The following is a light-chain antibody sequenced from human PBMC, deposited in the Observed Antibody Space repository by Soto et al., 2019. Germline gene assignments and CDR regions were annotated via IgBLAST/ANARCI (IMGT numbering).Light chain of an antibody. CDR1: QSVISQ. CDR2: GAS. CDR3: QQYKDWPYT. Sequence: EIVMTQSPATLSVSPGERATLSCRASQSVISQLAWYHQRPGQAPRLLIYGASTRARGIPARFGGSGSGTEVTLTISSLQSEDFAVYYCQQYKDWPYTFGQGTKLEIK. J-gene: IGKJ2*01. V-gene: IGKV3-15*01.